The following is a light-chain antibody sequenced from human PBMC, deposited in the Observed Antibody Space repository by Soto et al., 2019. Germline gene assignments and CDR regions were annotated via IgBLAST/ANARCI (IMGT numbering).Light chain of an antibody. V-gene: IGLV2-14*01. J-gene: IGLJ1*01. CDR1: SSDIGAYKY. CDR2: EVS. CDR3: LSYTSISARV. Sequence: QSVLTQPASVSGSPGQSITISCTGTSSDIGAYKYVSWYQQHPGKAPKLLIFEVSHRPSGVSNRFSGSKSGNAASLTISGLQAEDEADYYCLSYTSISARVFGTGTKFTVL.